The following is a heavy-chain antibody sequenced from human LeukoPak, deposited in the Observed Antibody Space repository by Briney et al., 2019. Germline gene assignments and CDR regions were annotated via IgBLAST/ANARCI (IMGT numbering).Heavy chain of an antibody. D-gene: IGHD5-12*01. V-gene: IGHV3-7*01. CDR1: GFTFSSYW. Sequence: GGSLRLSCAASGFTFSSYWMSWVRQAPGKGLEWVANIKKDGSEKYYVDSVKGRFTISRDNAKKSLYLQMNSLRAEDTAVYYCASYSGQYYYYYMDVWGKGTTVTISS. J-gene: IGHJ6*03. CDR2: IKKDGSEK. CDR3: ASYSGQYYYYYMDV.